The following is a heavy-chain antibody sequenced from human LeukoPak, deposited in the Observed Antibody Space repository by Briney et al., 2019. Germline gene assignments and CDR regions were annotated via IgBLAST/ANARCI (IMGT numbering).Heavy chain of an antibody. Sequence: ASVKVSCKAFGYTFIDYYMHWVRQAPGQGVEWMGWIDPKSGGTSYAQKFQDRVAMIRDTSISTAYMELTRLRSDDTAVYYCARAYSSGWYGSTDYWGQGTLVTVSS. D-gene: IGHD6-19*01. V-gene: IGHV1-2*02. CDR1: GYTFIDYY. CDR3: ARAYSSGWYGSTDY. CDR2: IDPKSGGT. J-gene: IGHJ4*02.